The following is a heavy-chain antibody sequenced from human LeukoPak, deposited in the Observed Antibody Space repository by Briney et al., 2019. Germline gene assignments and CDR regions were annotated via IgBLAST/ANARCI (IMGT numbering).Heavy chain of an antibody. CDR2: IYPGDSDT. CDR3: ARGVDGDYYFDY. D-gene: IGHD4-17*01. Sequence: GASLKISCKGSGYGFTSYWVAWVRQLPGKGLEWMGIIYPGDSDTRYSPSFQGQVTISADKSISTAYLQWSSLKASDAAMYYCARGVDGDYYFDYWGQGTLVTVSS. V-gene: IGHV5-51*01. CDR1: GYGFTSYW. J-gene: IGHJ4*02.